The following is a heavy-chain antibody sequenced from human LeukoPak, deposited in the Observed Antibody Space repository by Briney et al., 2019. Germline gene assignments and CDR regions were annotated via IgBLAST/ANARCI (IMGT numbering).Heavy chain of an antibody. CDR2: MNPNSGNT. V-gene: IGHV1-8*01. CDR3: ARSRRGGSKHYFDY. Sequence: ASVKVSCKASGYTFTSYDIDWVRQATGQGLEWMGWMNPNSGNTGYAQKFQGRVTMTRNNSISTAYMELSSLRSEDTAVYYCARSRRGGSKHYFDYWGQGTLVTVSS. D-gene: IGHD1-26*01. J-gene: IGHJ4*02. CDR1: GYTFTSYD.